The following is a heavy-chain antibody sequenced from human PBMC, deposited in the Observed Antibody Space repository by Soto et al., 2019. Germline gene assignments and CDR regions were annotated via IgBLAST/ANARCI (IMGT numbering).Heavy chain of an antibody. J-gene: IGHJ4*02. CDR1: GDSINSDNYY. V-gene: IGHV4-39*01. CDR2: IDYRGNT. D-gene: IGHD3-9*01. Sequence: QLQLQESGPGLVKPSETLSLTCSVSGDSINSDNYYWGWIRQPPGKGLEWIGRIDYRGNTYYNPSLKTRVTISLDKSKSQCSLKLNSVTAADSAVYFCARLEGLATISYYFDYWGQGTLVTVSS. CDR3: ARLEGLATISYYFDY.